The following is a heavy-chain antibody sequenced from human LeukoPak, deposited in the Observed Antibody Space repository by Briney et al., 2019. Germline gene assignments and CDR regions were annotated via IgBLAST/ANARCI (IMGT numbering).Heavy chain of an antibody. CDR3: AKDDDWGRYKH. CDR2: IYSGGST. J-gene: IGHJ1*01. V-gene: IGHV3-66*01. CDR1: GFTVSSNY. D-gene: IGHD3-16*01. Sequence: GGSLRLSCAASGFTVSSNYMSWVRQAPGKGLEWVSVIYSGGSTYYADSVKGRFTISRDNSKNTQSLQMNSLRAGDTAVYYCAKDDDWGRYKHWGQGTLVTVSS.